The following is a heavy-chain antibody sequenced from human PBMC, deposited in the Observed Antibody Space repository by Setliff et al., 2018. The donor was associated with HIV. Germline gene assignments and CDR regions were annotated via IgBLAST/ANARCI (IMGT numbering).Heavy chain of an antibody. J-gene: IGHJ4*02. V-gene: IGHV4-34*01. D-gene: IGHD5-12*01. CDR2: INHSGDT. CDR1: GGSFSGYY. CDR3: ARLGAEDCSDYDWVDY. Sequence: PSETLSLTCAVYGGSFSGYYWSWIRQPPGKGLEWIGEINHSGDTNYNPSLKSRVTISVDTSKNQSSLNLNSVTAADTAVYYCARLGAEDCSDYDWVDYWGQGTLVTVSS.